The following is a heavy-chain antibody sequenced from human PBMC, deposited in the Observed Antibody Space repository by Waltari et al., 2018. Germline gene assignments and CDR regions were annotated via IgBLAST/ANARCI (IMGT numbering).Heavy chain of an antibody. D-gene: IGHD2-15*01. V-gene: IGHV4-61*02. CDR1: GGSISSGSYY. CDR2: IYTSGST. CDR3: ARGIGYCSGGSCYSSAFDI. J-gene: IGHJ3*02. Sequence: QVQLQESGPGLVKPSQTLSLTCTVSGGSISSGSYYWSWIRQPAGKGLEWIGRIYTSGSTNYNPSLKIRVTISVDTSKNQFSLKLSSVTAADTAVYYCARGIGYCSGGSCYSSAFDIWGQGTMVTVSS.